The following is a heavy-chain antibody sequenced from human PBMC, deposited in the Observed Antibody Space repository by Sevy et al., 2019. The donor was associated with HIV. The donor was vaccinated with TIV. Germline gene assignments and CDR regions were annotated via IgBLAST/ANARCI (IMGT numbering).Heavy chain of an antibody. CDR1: GGSISSYY. V-gene: IGHV4-59*01. D-gene: IGHD2-2*01. Sequence: SETLSLTCTVSGGSISSYYWSWIRQPPGKGLEWIGYIYYSGSTNYNPSLKSRVTISVDTSKNQFSLKLSSVTAADTAVYYVAGGGCSSTSCSRYYYYYGMDVWGQGTTVTVSS. CDR2: IYYSGST. J-gene: IGHJ6*02. CDR3: AGGGCSSTSCSRYYYYYGMDV.